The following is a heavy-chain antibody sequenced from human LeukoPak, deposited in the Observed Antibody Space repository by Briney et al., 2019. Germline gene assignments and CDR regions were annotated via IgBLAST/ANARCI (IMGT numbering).Heavy chain of an antibody. CDR3: AKGPTYDSLPYYFDY. CDR2: ISSNGGST. Sequence: GGSLRLSCSASGFTFSYYAMHWVRQAAGKGLEFVSGISSNGGSTYYADSLKGRFTVSRDNSNNTLYLQMSSLRAEDTATYYCAKGPTYDSLPYYFDYWGQGTLVTVSS. D-gene: IGHD3-22*01. J-gene: IGHJ4*02. CDR1: GFTFSYYA. V-gene: IGHV3-64D*09.